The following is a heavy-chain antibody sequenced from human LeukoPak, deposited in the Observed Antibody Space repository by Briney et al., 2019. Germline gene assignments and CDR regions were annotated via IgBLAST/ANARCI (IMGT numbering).Heavy chain of an antibody. D-gene: IGHD4-17*01. CDR3: VSHPYGDYEAFDP. J-gene: IGHJ5*02. V-gene: IGHV4-30-4*08. Sequence: SETLSLTCTVSGGSISSGAYYWSWIRQHPGKGPEWIGNIFYSGNTYYNPSLKSRVTISVDTSKNQFSLKLSSVTAADTAVYYCVSHPYGDYEAFDPWGQGTLVTVSS. CDR1: GGSISSGAYY. CDR2: IFYSGNT.